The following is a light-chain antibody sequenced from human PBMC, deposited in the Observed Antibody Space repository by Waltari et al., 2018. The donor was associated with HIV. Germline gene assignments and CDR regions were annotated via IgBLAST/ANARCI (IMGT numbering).Light chain of an antibody. CDR3: QSADTGGTRV. V-gene: IGLV3-25*03. J-gene: IGLJ1*01. Sequence: SFELTQPPSVSVSPGQTARNTCSGDALARQSVYWYQQKPGQAPVVVIYKETERHSGIPDRFSGSSSGTTVTLTINGVQAEDEADYYCQSADTGGTRVFGSGTKVTVL. CDR1: ALARQS. CDR2: KET.